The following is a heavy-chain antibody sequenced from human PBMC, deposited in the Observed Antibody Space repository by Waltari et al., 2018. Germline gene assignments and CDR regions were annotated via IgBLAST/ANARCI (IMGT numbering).Heavy chain of an antibody. CDR3: ARHADDYYGSGSYYH. Sequence: EVQLVQSGAEVKTPGESLRISCKGSGYSFTSYWNSWVRQLPGKGLEGRGRIDPSDSYTNYSPSFQGHVTISADKSISTAYLQWSSLKASDTAMYYCARHADDYYGSGSYYHWGQGTLVTVSS. V-gene: IGHV5-10-1*03. D-gene: IGHD3-10*01. CDR1: GYSFTSYW. CDR2: IDPSDSYT. J-gene: IGHJ5*02.